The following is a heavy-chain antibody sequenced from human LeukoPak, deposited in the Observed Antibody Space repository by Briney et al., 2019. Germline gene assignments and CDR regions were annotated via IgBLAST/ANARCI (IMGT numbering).Heavy chain of an antibody. V-gene: IGHV3-48*03. Sequence: GGSLRLSCAASGFTFSSYEMNWVRQAPGKGLEWVSYISSSGSTIYYADSVKGRFTISRDDAKTSLYLQMNSLRDEDTAVYYCARSYCSGGGCYQFAYWGQGTLVTVSS. J-gene: IGHJ4*02. CDR1: GFTFSSYE. CDR3: ARSYCSGGGCYQFAY. CDR2: ISSSGSTI. D-gene: IGHD2-15*01.